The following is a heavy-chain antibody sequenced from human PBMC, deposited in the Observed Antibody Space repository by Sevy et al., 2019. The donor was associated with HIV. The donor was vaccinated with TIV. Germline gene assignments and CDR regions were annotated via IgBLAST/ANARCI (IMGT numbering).Heavy chain of an antibody. J-gene: IGHJ4*02. V-gene: IGHV3-21*01. D-gene: IGHD3-10*01. CDR3: ARARGDGLFDY. Sequence: GGSLRLSCAASGFTFSSYSMDWVRQAPGKGLEWVSSISSSSSYIYYADSVKGRFTISRDNAKNSLYLQMNSLRAEDTAVYYCARARGDGLFDYWGQGTLVTVSS. CDR2: ISSSSSYI. CDR1: GFTFSSYS.